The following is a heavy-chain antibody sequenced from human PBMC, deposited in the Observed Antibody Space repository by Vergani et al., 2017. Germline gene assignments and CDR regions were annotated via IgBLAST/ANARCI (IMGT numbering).Heavy chain of an antibody. V-gene: IGHV4-59*01. CDR1: GGSISSYY. CDR2: IYYIGST. J-gene: IGHJ5*02. CDR3: SRGHYDILTGYYPHNWFDP. Sequence: QVQLQESGPGLVKPSETLSLTCTVSGGSISSYYWSWIRHPPGQGLELIGYIYYIGSTNYNPPLHSRVTISVDTSNNQFSLKLKPVTAADTAGYYCSRGHYDILTGYYPHNWFDPWGQGTLVTVSS. D-gene: IGHD3-9*01.